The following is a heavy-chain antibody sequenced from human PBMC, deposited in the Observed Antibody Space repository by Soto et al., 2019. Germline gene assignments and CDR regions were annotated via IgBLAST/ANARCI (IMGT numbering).Heavy chain of an antibody. CDR3: ARGGSGSSSSWYVR. CDR2: INTDGSIT. D-gene: IGHD6-13*01. Sequence: GGSLRLSCAASGFTFSSYWIHWVRQAPGKGLVWVPRINTDGSITSYADSVKGRFTISRGNAKHTVFLQMKSLRAEDTAVYYCARGGSGSSSSWYVRWGQGTLVTVSS. V-gene: IGHV3-74*01. CDR1: GFTFSSYW. J-gene: IGHJ4*02.